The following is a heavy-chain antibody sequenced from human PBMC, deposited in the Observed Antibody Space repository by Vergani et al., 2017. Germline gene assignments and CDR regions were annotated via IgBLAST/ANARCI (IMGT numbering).Heavy chain of an antibody. J-gene: IGHJ4*02. CDR1: EFTFSNYA. D-gene: IGHD3-9*01. CDR2: ISGSGVSA. Sequence: EVQLLESGGGLVQPGGSLRLTCAASEFTFSNYAMNWVRQAPGKGLEWVSGISGSGVSAYYTDSVKGRFTISRDNSKNMLFLQMNNLRTEDTAIYYCAKQYFVSLNYLFDYWGQGTLVTVSS. CDR3: AKQYFVSLNYLFDY. V-gene: IGHV3-23*01.